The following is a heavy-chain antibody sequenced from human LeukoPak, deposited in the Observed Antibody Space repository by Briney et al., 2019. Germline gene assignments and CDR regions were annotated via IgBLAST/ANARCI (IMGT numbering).Heavy chain of an antibody. J-gene: IGHJ6*03. CDR2: IYYSGST. D-gene: IGHD6-13*01. V-gene: IGHV4-39*01. CDR1: GGSISSSSYY. Sequence: PSETLSLTXTVSGGSISSSSYYWGWISQPPGKGLEWIGSIYYSGSTYYNPSLKSRVTISVDTSKNQFSLKLSSVTAADTAVYYCARPATPGVFYYYMDVWGKGTTVTVSS. CDR3: ARPATPGVFYYYMDV.